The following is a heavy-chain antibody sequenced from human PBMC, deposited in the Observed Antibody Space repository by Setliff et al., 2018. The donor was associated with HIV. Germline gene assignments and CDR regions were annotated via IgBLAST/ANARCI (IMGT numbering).Heavy chain of an antibody. Sequence: PGGSLRLSCSASGFTFDDYGMSWVRQAPGKGLEWVSGVNWHGSSTGYADSVKGRFVISRDNARNSLYLQMNSLRAEDTAIYYCARDQGGGSLYYYYRDVWGKGTTVTVS. CDR2: VNWHGSST. CDR3: ARDQGGGSLYYYYRDV. V-gene: IGHV3-20*04. D-gene: IGHD2-15*01. CDR1: GFTFDDYG. J-gene: IGHJ6*03.